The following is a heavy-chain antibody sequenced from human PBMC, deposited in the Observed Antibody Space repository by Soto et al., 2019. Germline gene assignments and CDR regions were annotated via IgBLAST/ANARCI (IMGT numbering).Heavy chain of an antibody. V-gene: IGHV4-59*01. D-gene: IGHD1-26*01. CDR2: ISYSGNT. Sequence: NPSETLSLTGTVSGGSISSDYWSWIRQPPGKGLEGIGYISYSGNTNYNPSLKSLVTISVDTFKKQLSLKLRSVTAADTAVYYCARVLSGSSLFDYWGQGMLVTVSS. CDR3: ARVLSGSSLFDY. J-gene: IGHJ4*02. CDR1: GGSISSDY.